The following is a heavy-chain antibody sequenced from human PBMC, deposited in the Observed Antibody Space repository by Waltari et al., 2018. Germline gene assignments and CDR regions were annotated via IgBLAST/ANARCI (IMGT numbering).Heavy chain of an antibody. D-gene: IGHD6-19*01. CDR1: GYSFTPYW. CDR3: ARHSSRGWYQY. Sequence: EVHLVQSGAEVKKPGEYLKISCKGSGYSFTPYWIGWVRQMPGKGLEGMGIIYPRDSATRYSPSFQGQVTISVDKSINTAYLQWSSLKASDATMYYCARHSSRGWYQYWGQGTLVTVSS. V-gene: IGHV5-51*01. CDR2: IYPRDSAT. J-gene: IGHJ4*02.